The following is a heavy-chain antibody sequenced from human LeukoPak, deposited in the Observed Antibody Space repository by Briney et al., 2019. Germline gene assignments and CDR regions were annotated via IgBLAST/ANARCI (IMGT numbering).Heavy chain of an antibody. D-gene: IGHD2-2*01. CDR3: ARGVVPAAPSGMDV. Sequence: PGGSLRLSCAASGFTFSRYVMSWVRQAPGKGLEWVAVISYDGSNKYYADSVKGRFTISRDNSKNTLYLQMNSLRAEDTAVYYCARGVVPAAPSGMDVWGQGTTVTVSS. V-gene: IGHV3-30-3*01. CDR1: GFTFSRYV. CDR2: ISYDGSNK. J-gene: IGHJ6*02.